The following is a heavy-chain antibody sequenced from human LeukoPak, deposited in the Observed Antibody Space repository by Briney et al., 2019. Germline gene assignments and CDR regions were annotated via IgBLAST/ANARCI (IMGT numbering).Heavy chain of an antibody. CDR1: GFTFRSYG. V-gene: IGHV3-33*06. CDR2: IRSDGSSK. J-gene: IGHJ4*02. D-gene: IGHD4-17*01. Sequence: TGRSLRLSCAASGFTFRSYGLHWVRQAPGKGLEWVALIRSDGSSKNYADSVKGRFTISRDASKNTVYLQMNSLRAEDTAVYSCAKWSGDYPSYYLDYWGQGTLVTVSS. CDR3: AKWSGDYPSYYLDY.